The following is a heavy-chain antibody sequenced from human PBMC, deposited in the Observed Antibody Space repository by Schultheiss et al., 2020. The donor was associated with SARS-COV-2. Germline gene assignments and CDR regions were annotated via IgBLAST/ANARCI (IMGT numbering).Heavy chain of an antibody. J-gene: IGHJ4*02. V-gene: IGHV4-59*12. CDR1: GGSFSGYY. CDR2: IYYSGST. D-gene: IGHD3-10*01. Sequence: SETLSLTCAVYGGSFSGYYWSWIRQPPGKGLEWIGYIYYSGSTNYNPSLKSRVTISVDTSKNQFSLKLSSVTAADTAVYYCARITGETMGMHYWGQGTPVTVSS. CDR3: ARITGETMGMHY.